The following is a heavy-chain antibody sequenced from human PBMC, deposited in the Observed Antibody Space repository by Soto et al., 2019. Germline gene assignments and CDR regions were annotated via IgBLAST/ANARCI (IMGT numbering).Heavy chain of an antibody. CDR1: GFSLSTSGVG. Sequence: QITLKESGPTLVKPTQTLTLTCTFSGFSLSTSGVGVGWIRQPPGKALEWLALIYWDDDKRYTPSLKSSLTNTKDTSKIQVVLTMTNMDPVDTATYYCAHRPSPIQLTAFDIWGQGTMVTVSS. J-gene: IGHJ3*02. D-gene: IGHD5-18*01. CDR3: AHRPSPIQLTAFDI. CDR2: IYWDDDK. V-gene: IGHV2-5*02.